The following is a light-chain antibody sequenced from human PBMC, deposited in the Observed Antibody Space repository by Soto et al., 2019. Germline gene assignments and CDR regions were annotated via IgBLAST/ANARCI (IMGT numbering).Light chain of an antibody. Sequence: QSALTQPASVSGSPGQSITISCTGTSSDVGGYNYVSWYQQHPGKAPKLMIYDVSNRPSGVSNRFSGSKSGNTASLTISGVQAGDEADYYCSSYTSSSTLCVFGTGTKVTVL. CDR2: DVS. CDR3: SSYTSSSTLCV. V-gene: IGLV2-14*01. J-gene: IGLJ1*01. CDR1: SSDVGGYNY.